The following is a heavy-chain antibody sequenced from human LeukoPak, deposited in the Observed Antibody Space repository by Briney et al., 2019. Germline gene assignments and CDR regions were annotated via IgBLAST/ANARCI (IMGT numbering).Heavy chain of an antibody. Sequence: ASAKVSCKASGYTFTDSYIHWVRQAPGQGLEWMGRINPNSGGTNYALMFQGRVTMTRDTSLSTAYMELSRLSSDDTAVYFCARTWGTEACRTTSCFNPDFDYWGQGTLVTVSS. CDR3: ARTWGTEACRTTSCFNPDFDY. CDR2: INPNSGGT. V-gene: IGHV1-2*06. CDR1: GYTFTDSY. J-gene: IGHJ4*02. D-gene: IGHD2-2*01.